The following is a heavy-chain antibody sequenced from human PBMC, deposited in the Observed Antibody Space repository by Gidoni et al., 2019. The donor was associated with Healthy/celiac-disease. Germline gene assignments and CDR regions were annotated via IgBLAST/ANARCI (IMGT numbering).Heavy chain of an antibody. D-gene: IGHD3-3*01. J-gene: IGHJ6*03. V-gene: IGHV4-61*02. CDR3: ARVKFIDYDFSGMDV. CDR1: GGSISSGSYY. CDR2: IYTSGST. Sequence: QVQLQESGPGLVKPSQTLSLTCTVSGGSISSGSYYWSWIRQPAGKGLEWIGRIYTSGSTNYNPSLKSRVTISVDTSKNQFSLKLSSVTAADTAVYYCARVKFIDYDFSGMDVWGKGTTVTVSS.